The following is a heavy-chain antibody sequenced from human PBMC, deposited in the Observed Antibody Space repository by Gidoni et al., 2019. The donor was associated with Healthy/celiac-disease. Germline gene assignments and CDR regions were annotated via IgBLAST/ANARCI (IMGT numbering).Heavy chain of an antibody. CDR1: GGSLSSSSYY. Sequence: QLQLQESGPGLVKPSETLSLTCTVSGGSLSSSSYYWGWIRQPPGKGLEWIGSIYYSGSTYYNPSLKSRVTISVDTSKNHFSLKLSSVTAADTAVYYCARPEVDTAMVDYWGQGTLVTVSS. D-gene: IGHD5-18*01. CDR3: ARPEVDTAMVDY. V-gene: IGHV4-39*01. J-gene: IGHJ4*02. CDR2: IYYSGST.